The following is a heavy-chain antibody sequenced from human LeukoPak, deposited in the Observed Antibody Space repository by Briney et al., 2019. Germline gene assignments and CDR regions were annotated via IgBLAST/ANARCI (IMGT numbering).Heavy chain of an antibody. D-gene: IGHD4-11*01. CDR3: ARCRFQLQPFDY. Sequence: SETLSLTCTVSGGSISSSSYYWGWIRQPPGKGLEWIGSIYYSGSTYYNPSLKSRVTISVDTSKNQFSLKLSSVTAADTAVYYCARCRFQLQPFDYWGQGTLVTVSS. CDR1: GGSISSSSYY. CDR2: IYYSGST. J-gene: IGHJ4*02. V-gene: IGHV4-39*07.